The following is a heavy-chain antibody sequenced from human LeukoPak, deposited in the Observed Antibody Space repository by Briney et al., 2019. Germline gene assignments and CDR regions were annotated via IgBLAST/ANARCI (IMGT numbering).Heavy chain of an antibody. D-gene: IGHD6-19*01. J-gene: IGHJ5*02. Sequence: SVKVSCKASGGTFSSFAISWVRQAPGQGLEWMGGIIPIFGTANYAQKFQGRVTITADESTSTAYMELSSLRSEDTAVYYCASTPSSGWYEGWFDPWGQGTLVTVSS. CDR2: IIPIFGTA. CDR3: ASTPSSGWYEGWFDP. V-gene: IGHV1-69*13. CDR1: GGTFSSFA.